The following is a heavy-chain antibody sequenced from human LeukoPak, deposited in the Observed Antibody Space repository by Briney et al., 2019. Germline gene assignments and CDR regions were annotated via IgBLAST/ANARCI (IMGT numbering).Heavy chain of an antibody. CDR2: IIPIFGTA. CDR1: GGTFSSYA. Sequence: SVKVSCKASGGTFSSYAISWVRQAPGQGLEWMGRIIPIFGTANYAQKFQGRVTITTDESTSTAYMELNSLRAEDTAVYYCARDLGSGSGYYSDSNDYWGQGTLVTVSS. J-gene: IGHJ4*02. D-gene: IGHD3-22*01. CDR3: ARDLGSGSGYYSDSNDY. V-gene: IGHV1-69*05.